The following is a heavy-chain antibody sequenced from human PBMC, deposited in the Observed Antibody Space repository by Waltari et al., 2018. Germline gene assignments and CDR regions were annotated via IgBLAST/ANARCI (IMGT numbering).Heavy chain of an antibody. D-gene: IGHD6-13*01. V-gene: IGHV3-21*06. CDR3: ARLYSSSWHGD. Sequence: EVQLVESGGGLVKPGGSLRLPCAAPGFTFRGYSMNWVRQAPGGGLEWVASISSSTGYLYYADSVKGRFTISRDNSKNTLYLQMNSLRADDTAVYYCARLYSSSWHGDWGQGTLVTVSS. CDR2: ISSSTGYL. J-gene: IGHJ4*02. CDR1: GFTFRGYS.